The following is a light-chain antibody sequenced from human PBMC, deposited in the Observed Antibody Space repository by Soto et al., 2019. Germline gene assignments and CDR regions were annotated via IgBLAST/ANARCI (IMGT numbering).Light chain of an antibody. CDR1: QSISIW. J-gene: IGKJ1*01. CDR3: QQYNSYSAT. V-gene: IGKV1-5*01. Sequence: DIQITQSPSTLSASVGDRVTITCRASQSISIWLAWYQQKPGKAPKLLIYDASSLKSGVPSRFSGSGSGTEFTLTISSLQPDDFATYFCQQYNSYSATFGQGTKVEIK. CDR2: DAS.